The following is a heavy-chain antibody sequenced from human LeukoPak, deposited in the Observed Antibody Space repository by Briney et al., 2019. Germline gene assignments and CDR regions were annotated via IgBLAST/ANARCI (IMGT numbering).Heavy chain of an antibody. CDR3: AKSASAAGRTYFDS. CDR1: GFTFSSYW. Sequence: GGSLRLSCAASGFTFSSYWMSWVRQAPGKGLEWVANIKQDGSEKYYVNSVKGRFTISRDNAKNSLYLQMNSLRAEDTALYYCAKSASAAGRTYFDSWGQGTLVTVSS. CDR2: IKQDGSEK. J-gene: IGHJ4*02. D-gene: IGHD6-13*01. V-gene: IGHV3-7*05.